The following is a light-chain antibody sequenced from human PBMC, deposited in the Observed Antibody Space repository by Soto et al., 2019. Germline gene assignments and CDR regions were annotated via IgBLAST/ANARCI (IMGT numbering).Light chain of an antibody. Sequence: TQSPGTLSSSPGETATFTCRASQAVSSNSLARYQQKPGQAPRLLISGASGRATGVPDRFSGSGSGTDFPLTINSLQPEDFAVYYCQQYGSSGTFGQGTKVDIK. V-gene: IGKV3-20*01. CDR3: QQYGSSGT. CDR2: GAS. CDR1: QAVSSNS. J-gene: IGKJ1*01.